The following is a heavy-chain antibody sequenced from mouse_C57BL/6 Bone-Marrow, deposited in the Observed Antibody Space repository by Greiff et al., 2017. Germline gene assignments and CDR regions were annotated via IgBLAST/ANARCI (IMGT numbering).Heavy chain of an antibody. CDR2: IYPSDSET. J-gene: IGHJ3*01. CDR3: ARGGYYGSKGFAY. D-gene: IGHD1-1*01. CDR1: GYTFTSYW. V-gene: IGHV1-61*01. Sequence: QVQLQQPGAELVRPGSSVKLSCKASGYTFTSYWMDWVKQRPGQGLEWIGNIYPSDSETHYNQKFKDKATLTVDKSSSTAYMQLSSLTSEDSAVYYCARGGYYGSKGFAYWGQGTLVTVSA.